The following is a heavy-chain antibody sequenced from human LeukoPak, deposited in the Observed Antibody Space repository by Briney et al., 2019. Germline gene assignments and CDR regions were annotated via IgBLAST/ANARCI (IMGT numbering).Heavy chain of an antibody. CDR2: ISYDGSNK. J-gene: IGHJ4*02. CDR1: GFTFSSYG. V-gene: IGHV3-30*18. D-gene: IGHD2-21*01. CDR3: AKAPVTSCRGAYCYPFDS. Sequence: GGSLRLSCAASGFTFSSYGMHWVRQAPGKGLEWVAVISYDGSNKYYADSVKGRFAISRDNSKNTLYLQMNSLRAEDAAVYFCAKAPVTSCRGAYCYPFDSWGQGTLVTVSS.